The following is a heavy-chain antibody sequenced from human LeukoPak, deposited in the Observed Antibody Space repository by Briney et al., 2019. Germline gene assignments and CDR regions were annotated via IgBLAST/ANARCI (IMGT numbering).Heavy chain of an antibody. D-gene: IGHD2-2*01. CDR1: GGSISSSNW. CDR2: IYHSGST. CDR3: ARRRGYCSSTSSSSCYYMDV. V-gene: IGHV4-4*02. Sequence: SETLSLTCAVSGGSISSSNWWSWVRQPPGKGLEWIGEIYHSGSTNYNPSLKSRVTISVDKSKNQFSLKLSSVTAADTAVYYCARRRGYCSSTSSSSCYYMDVWGKGTTVTVSS. J-gene: IGHJ6*03.